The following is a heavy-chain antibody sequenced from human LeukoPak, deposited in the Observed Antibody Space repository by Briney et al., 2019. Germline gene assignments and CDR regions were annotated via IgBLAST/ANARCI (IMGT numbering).Heavy chain of an antibody. CDR2: IKRESDGVTT. CDR1: GFTFSNAW. J-gene: IGHJ4*02. V-gene: IGHV3-15*01. D-gene: IGHD3-22*01. CDR3: TTKDYYDSSGYNNFDY. Sequence: GGSLRLXCAASGFTFSNAWMSWVRQAPGKELEWVGRIKRESDGVTTDYAAPVKGRFTISRDDSKSTLYLQMNSLKTDDTAVYYCTTKDYYDSSGYNNFDYWGQGTLVTVSS.